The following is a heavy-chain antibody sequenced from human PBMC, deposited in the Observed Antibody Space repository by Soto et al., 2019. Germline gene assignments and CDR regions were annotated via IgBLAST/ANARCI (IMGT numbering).Heavy chain of an antibody. Sequence: QVQLQESGPGLVKPSETLSLTCTVSGGSISSYYWSWIRQPPGKGLEWIGYIYYIGSTNYNPSLKSRVTISVDTSKNQFSLKLSSVTAADTAVYYCARVASVLPNWFDPWGQGTLVTVSS. CDR1: GGSISSYY. CDR2: IYYIGST. J-gene: IGHJ5*02. V-gene: IGHV4-59*01. CDR3: ARVASVLPNWFDP.